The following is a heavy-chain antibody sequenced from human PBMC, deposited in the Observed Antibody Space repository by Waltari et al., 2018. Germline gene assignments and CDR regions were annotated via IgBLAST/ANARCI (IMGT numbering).Heavy chain of an antibody. CDR3: TRIRITIFGVVKIGDY. V-gene: IGHV3-49*04. J-gene: IGHJ4*02. Sequence: EVQLVESGGGLVKPGGSLRLSCAASGFTFSNAWMSWVRQAPGKGLEWVGFIRSKAYGGTTEYAASVKGRFTISRDDSKSIAYLQMNSLKTEDTAVYYCTRIRITIFGVVKIGDYWGQGTLVTVSS. CDR1: GFTFSNAW. CDR2: IRSKAYGGTT. D-gene: IGHD3-3*01.